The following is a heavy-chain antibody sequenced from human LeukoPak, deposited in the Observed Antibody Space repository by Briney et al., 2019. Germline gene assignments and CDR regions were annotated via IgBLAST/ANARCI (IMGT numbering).Heavy chain of an antibody. Sequence: SETLSLTCTVSGGSISSSSYYWGWIRQPPGKGLEWIGSIYHSGSTYYNPSLKSRVTISVDTSKNQFSLKLSSVTAADTAVYYCARSIRFLEFDYWGQGTLVTVSS. CDR1: GGSISSSSYY. CDR2: IYHSGST. V-gene: IGHV4-39*07. D-gene: IGHD3-3*01. CDR3: ARSIRFLEFDY. J-gene: IGHJ4*02.